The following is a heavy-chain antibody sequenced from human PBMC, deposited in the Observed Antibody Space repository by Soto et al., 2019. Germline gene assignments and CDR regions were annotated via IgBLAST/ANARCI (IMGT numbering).Heavy chain of an antibody. V-gene: IGHV1-69*13. Sequence: ASVKVSCKASGGTFSSYAISWVRQAPGQGLEWMGGIIPIFGTANYAQKFQGRVTINADEYTSTAYMELRSMRSEDKAVYYCATQYPYYSILFTYNWFDPWCPGTLVTVSS. CDR1: GGTFSSYA. J-gene: IGHJ5*01. CDR2: IIPIFGTA. D-gene: IGHD3-22*01. CDR3: ATQYPYYSILFTYNWFDP.